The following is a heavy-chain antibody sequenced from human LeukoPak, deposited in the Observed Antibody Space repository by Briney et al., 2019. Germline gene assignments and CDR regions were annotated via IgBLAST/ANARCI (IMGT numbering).Heavy chain of an antibody. CDR1: GRPFSSSI. J-gene: IGHJ3*02. CDR2: MSFDGSQ. V-gene: IGHV3-30*03. Sequence: GGSLRLSCALSGRPFSSSIMHWVRQAPGKGLEWVAGMSFDGSQYYVDSVKGRFTISRDNSGNTVFLHMTSLRPEDTAVYFCAREGHTSGFWGAFDIWGQGTTVTISS. D-gene: IGHD5-12*01. CDR3: AREGHTSGFWGAFDI.